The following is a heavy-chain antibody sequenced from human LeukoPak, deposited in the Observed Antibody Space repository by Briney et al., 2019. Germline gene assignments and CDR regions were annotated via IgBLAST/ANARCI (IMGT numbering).Heavy chain of an antibody. CDR3: ARLTSSGYYSFDY. CDR1: GGSISSHY. V-gene: IGHV4-59*11. D-gene: IGHD3-22*01. J-gene: IGHJ4*02. Sequence: SETLSLTCTVSGGSISSHYWSWIRQPPGKGLEWIGYIYYSGSTDYNPSLKSRVTISVDTSKNQFSLKLSSVTAADTAVYYCARLTSSGYYSFDYWGQGTLVTVSS. CDR2: IYYSGST.